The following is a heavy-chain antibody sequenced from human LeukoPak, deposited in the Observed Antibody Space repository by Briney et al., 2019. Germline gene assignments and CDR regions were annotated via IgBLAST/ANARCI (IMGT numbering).Heavy chain of an antibody. CDR2: ISTSSSYI. J-gene: IGHJ4*02. Sequence: GGSLRLSCTASGFTFSSYSMNWVRQAPGKGLEWVSSISTSSSYIYYADSVKGRFTISRDNARNSLYLQMNTLRAEDTAVYYCARGLRYSSGWYYFDYWGQGTLVTVSS. D-gene: IGHD6-19*01. CDR3: ARGLRYSSGWYYFDY. CDR1: GFTFSSYS. V-gene: IGHV3-21*04.